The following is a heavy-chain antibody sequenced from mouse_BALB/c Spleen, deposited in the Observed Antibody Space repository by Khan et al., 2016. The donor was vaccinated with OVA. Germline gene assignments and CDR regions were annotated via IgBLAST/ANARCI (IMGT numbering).Heavy chain of an antibody. D-gene: IGHD1-1*01. Sequence: SGPGLVKPSQSLSLTCTVTGYSITTDYAWNWIRQFPGNKLEWMGYISYSGNTKYNPSIKSRISITRDTSKNQLFLQLKSVTTEDTAIYYCAIIYGVDFDYWSQGSTLTGSS. CDR2: ISYSGNT. CDR3: AIIYGVDFDY. V-gene: IGHV3-2*02. CDR1: GYSITTDYA. J-gene: IGHJ2*01.